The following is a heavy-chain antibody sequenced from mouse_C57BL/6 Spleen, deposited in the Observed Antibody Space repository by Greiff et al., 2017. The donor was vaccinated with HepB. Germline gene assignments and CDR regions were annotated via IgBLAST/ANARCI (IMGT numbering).Heavy chain of an antibody. J-gene: IGHJ4*01. V-gene: IGHV1-82*01. CDR1: GYAFSSSW. CDR2: IYPGDGDT. CDR3: TRELVPFYAMDY. D-gene: IGHD3-1*01. Sequence: VQLQQSGPELVKPGASVKISCKASGYAFSSSWMNWVNQRPGKGLEWIGRIYPGDGDTNYTGKFKGKATLTTDTSSSTANMQLDNLTSEDSAVYFCTRELVPFYAMDYWGQGTSVTVSS.